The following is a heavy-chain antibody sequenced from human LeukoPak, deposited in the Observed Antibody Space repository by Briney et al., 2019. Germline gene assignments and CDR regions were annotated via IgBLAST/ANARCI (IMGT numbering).Heavy chain of an antibody. CDR2: INPNSGGT. J-gene: IGHJ3*02. D-gene: IGHD1-1*01. CDR3: ARGGRGTTGAFDI. CDR1: GYTFTGYY. Sequence: ASVKVSCKASGYTFTGYYMHWVRQAPGQGLEWMGWINPNSGGTNYAQKFQGWVTMTRDTSLSTAYMELSRLRSDDTAVYYCARGGRGTTGAFDIWGQGTMVTVSS. V-gene: IGHV1-2*04.